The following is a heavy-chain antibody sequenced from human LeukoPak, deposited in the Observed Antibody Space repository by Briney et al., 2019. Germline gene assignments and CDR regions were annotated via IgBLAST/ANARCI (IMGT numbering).Heavy chain of an antibody. J-gene: IGHJ3*02. CDR3: ARDPEYYYDREVVRAFDI. CDR2: ISAYNGNT. CDR1: GYTFANYG. D-gene: IGHD3-22*01. Sequence: GASVKVSCKASGYTFANYGISWVRQAPGQGLEWMGWISAYNGNTNYEQKLQARVTLTTDTSTSTAYMELRSLRSDDTAVYYCARDPEYYYDREVVRAFDIWGQGTMVTVSS. V-gene: IGHV1-18*01.